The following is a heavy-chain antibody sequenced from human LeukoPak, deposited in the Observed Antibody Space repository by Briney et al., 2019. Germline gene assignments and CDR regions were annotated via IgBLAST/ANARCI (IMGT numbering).Heavy chain of an antibody. CDR2: ISSFSGTI. D-gene: IGHD3-9*01. V-gene: IGHV3-48*01. Sequence: GSLRLSCAASGFTFSSYSMNWVRQAPGKGLEWVSYISSFSGTIYYADSVKGRFTISRDNSKNTLYLQMNSLRAEDTAVYYCAKLGDILTGYPYYFDCWGQGTLVTVSS. CDR3: AKLGDILTGYPYYFDC. CDR1: GFTFSSYS. J-gene: IGHJ4*02.